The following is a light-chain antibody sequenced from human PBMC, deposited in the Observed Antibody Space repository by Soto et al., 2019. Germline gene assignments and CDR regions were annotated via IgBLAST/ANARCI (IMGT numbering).Light chain of an antibody. CDR3: SSYAGRNSWV. V-gene: IGLV2-8*01. Sequence: QSALTQPPSASGSPGQSVAISCTGSSSDVGGSDRVSWYQQHPGKAPTLIISEVNKRPSGVPDRFSGSKSGNTASLTVSGLQAEDEAAYYCSSYAGRNSWVFGGGTKLTVL. J-gene: IGLJ3*02. CDR1: SSDVGGSDR. CDR2: EVN.